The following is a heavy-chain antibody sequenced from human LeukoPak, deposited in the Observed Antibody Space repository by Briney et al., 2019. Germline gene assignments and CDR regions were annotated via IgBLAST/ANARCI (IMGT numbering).Heavy chain of an antibody. CDR2: ISGTSTTK. CDR1: GFTFSAYS. V-gene: IGHV3-48*01. J-gene: IGHJ4*02. D-gene: IGHD6-19*01. CDR3: ARDHSSGWYSDYFDY. Sequence: PGGSQRLSCAASGFTFSAYSMNWVRQAPGKGLEWISYISGTSTTKYYADSVKGRFTISRDNAKNSLYLQMNSLRAEDTAVYYCARDHSSGWYSDYFDYWGQGTLVTVSS.